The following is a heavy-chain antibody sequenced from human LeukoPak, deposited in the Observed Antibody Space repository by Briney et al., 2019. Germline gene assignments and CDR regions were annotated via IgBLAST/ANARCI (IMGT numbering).Heavy chain of an antibody. CDR1: GFTFGNYA. D-gene: IGHD6-13*01. CDR2: IWYDGSIK. Sequence: QTGGSLRLSCAASGFTFGNYAMSWVRQAPGKGLEWVAVIWYDGSIKYYAASVKGRFTISRDNSKNTLYLQMNNLRVEDTAVYYCARQEAAAARDWFDSWGQGTLVTVSS. J-gene: IGHJ5*01. V-gene: IGHV3-33*08. CDR3: ARQEAAAARDWFDS.